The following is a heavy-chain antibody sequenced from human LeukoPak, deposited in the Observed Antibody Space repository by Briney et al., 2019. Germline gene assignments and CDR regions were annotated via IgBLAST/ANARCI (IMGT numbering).Heavy chain of an antibody. CDR3: ATLTGGDDAFDV. V-gene: IGHV4-59*01. J-gene: IGHJ3*01. CDR1: GGSISSYY. CDR2: IFYTGST. Sequence: PSETLSLTCTVSGGSISSYYWSWIRQPPGKGLEWIGYIFYTGSTNYNPSLKSRVTISVLTSKNRFSLKLSSVTAADTAVYYCATLTGGDDAFDVWGQGTMVTVSS. D-gene: IGHD4-23*01.